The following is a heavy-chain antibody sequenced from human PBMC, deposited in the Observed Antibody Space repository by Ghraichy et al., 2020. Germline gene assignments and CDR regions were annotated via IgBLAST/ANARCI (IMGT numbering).Heavy chain of an antibody. J-gene: IGHJ4*02. D-gene: IGHD6-13*01. V-gene: IGHV1-3*04. CDR2: INTGNGNT. CDR1: GYTFTTYA. Sequence: ASVKVSCKASGYTFTTYAMHWVRQAPGQRLEWMGWINTGNGNTKYSQNFQGRVTITRDTSASTAYMELSSLRSEDTAVYYCARDRLQSSSWYYFDYWGQGSLVTVSS. CDR3: ARDRLQSSSWYYFDY.